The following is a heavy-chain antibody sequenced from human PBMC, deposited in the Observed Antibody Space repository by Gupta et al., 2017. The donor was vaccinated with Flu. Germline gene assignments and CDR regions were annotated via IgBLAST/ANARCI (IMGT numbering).Heavy chain of an antibody. CDR3: ARDSNPQYIVLVPTVLWGMGYGMDV. CDR1: GGTFNNYP. D-gene: IGHD2-2*01. CDR2: MFPMFGTT. Sequence: QVQLVQSGAEVKRPGSSVKVSCEVSGGTFNNYPPSWVRQAPGQGLEWVGGMFPMFGTTSYSQKFQGRVTIIADKSTSTHYMELSSLGSEDTAVYYCARDSNPQYIVLVPTVLWGMGYGMDVWGQGTTVTVSS. J-gene: IGHJ6*02. V-gene: IGHV1-69*06.